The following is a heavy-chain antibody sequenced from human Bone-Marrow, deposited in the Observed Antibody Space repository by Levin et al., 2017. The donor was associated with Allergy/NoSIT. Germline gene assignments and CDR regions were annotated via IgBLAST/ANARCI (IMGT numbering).Heavy chain of an antibody. Sequence: GGSLRLSCAASGFTFSSYAMHWVRQAPGKGLEWVAVISYDGSNKYYADSVKGRFTISRDNSKNTLYLQMNSLRAEDTAVYYCARQYCSGGSCALPTSEYFQHWGQGTLVTVSS. V-gene: IGHV3-30-3*01. CDR1: GFTFSSYA. D-gene: IGHD2-15*01. CDR3: ARQYCSGGSCALPTSEYFQH. J-gene: IGHJ1*01. CDR2: ISYDGSNK.